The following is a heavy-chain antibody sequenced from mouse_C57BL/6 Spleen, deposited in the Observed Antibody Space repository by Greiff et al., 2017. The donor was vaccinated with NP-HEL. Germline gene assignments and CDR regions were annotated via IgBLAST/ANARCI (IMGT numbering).Heavy chain of an antibody. Sequence: EVQLQESGAELVKPGASVKLSCTASGFNIKDYYMHWVKQRPEQGLEWIGRIDPEDGETKYAPQFPGKATITADTSSNTADLQLSSLTSEETAVYYGASIYYGNYAMDYWGQGTSVTVSS. J-gene: IGHJ4*01. CDR1: GFNIKDYY. CDR3: ASIYYGNYAMDY. CDR2: IDPEDGET. V-gene: IGHV14-2*01. D-gene: IGHD2-1*01.